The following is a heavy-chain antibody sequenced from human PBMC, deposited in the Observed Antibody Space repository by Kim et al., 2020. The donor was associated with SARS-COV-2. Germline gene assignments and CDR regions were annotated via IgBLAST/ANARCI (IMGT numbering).Heavy chain of an antibody. D-gene: IGHD4-17*01. CDR3: AREDLDYGDYGGSYFDL. CDR2: IYYSGST. J-gene: IGHJ2*01. V-gene: IGHV4-59*01. Sequence: SETLSLTCTVSGGSISSYYWSWIRQPPGKGLEWIGYIYYSGSTNYNPSLKSRVTISVDTSKNQFSLKLSSVTAADTAVYYCAREDLDYGDYGGSYFDLWGRGTLVTVSS. CDR1: GGSISSYY.